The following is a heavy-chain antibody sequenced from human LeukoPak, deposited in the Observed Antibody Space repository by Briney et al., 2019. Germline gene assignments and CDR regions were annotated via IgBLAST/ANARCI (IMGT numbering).Heavy chain of an antibody. V-gene: IGHV4-59*01. Sequence: SETLSLTCTVSGGSINNYYSSWIRQPPGKGLEWIGYIYYRGSTNYNPSLKSRVTFSVDTSKNQFSLKLNSVTAADTAVYYCARGGDYGDLRYFDYWGQGTLVTVSS. CDR2: IYYRGST. CDR3: ARGGDYGDLRYFDY. D-gene: IGHD4-17*01. J-gene: IGHJ4*02. CDR1: GGSINNYY.